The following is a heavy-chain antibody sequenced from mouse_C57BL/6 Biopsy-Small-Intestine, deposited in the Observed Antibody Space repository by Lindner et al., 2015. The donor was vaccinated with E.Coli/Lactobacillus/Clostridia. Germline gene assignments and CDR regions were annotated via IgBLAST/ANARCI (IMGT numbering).Heavy chain of an antibody. V-gene: IGHV10-1*01. CDR3: VRSYYYGSSYGYAMDY. CDR2: IRSKSNNYAT. J-gene: IGHJ4*01. Sequence: VQLQESGGGLVQPKGSLKLSCAASGFSFNTYAMNWVRQAPGKGLEWVARIRSKSNNYATYYADSVKDRFTISRDDSGSMLYLQMNNLKTEDTAMYYCVRSYYYGSSYGYAMDYWGQGTSVTVSS. D-gene: IGHD1-1*01. CDR1: GFSFNTYA.